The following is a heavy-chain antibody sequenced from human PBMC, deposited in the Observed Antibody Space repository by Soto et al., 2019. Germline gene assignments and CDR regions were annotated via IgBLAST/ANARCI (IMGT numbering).Heavy chain of an antibody. CDR3: ARAECSTPNCLTAYDSYGLYV. J-gene: IGHJ6*02. CDR1: GFTFSNFE. D-gene: IGHD2-2*01. Sequence: EVQLVESGGGLVQPGTSLRLSCAASGFTFSNFEMHWVRQAPGKGLEWVSYINTAGSTKYYAESVKGRFTISRDNARKSLFLQIHSLRAEDTAAYYCARAECSTPNCLTAYDSYGLYVWGQGTTVTVSS. CDR2: INTAGSTK. V-gene: IGHV3-48*03.